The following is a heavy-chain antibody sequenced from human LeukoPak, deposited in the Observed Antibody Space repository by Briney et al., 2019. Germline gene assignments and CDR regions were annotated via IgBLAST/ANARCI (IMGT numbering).Heavy chain of an antibody. Sequence: SGPTLVNPTQTLXLTCTLSGLSLSTSGVGVGWIRQPPGKALEWLALIYWNDEKRYSPSLKSRLTITKDTSKIQVVLAMTNVDPVDTATYYCAHTQYYYDSGGVDDGFDIWGQGTMVTVSS. V-gene: IGHV2-5*01. CDR2: IYWNDEK. CDR3: AHTQYYYDSGGVDDGFDI. J-gene: IGHJ3*02. CDR1: GLSLSTSGVG. D-gene: IGHD3-22*01.